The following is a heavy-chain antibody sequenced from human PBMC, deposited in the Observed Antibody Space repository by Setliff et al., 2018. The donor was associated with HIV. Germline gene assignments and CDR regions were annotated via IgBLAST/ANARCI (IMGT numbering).Heavy chain of an antibody. CDR1: GGPISSSSYY. Sequence: ETLSLTCTVSGGPISSSSYYWGWIRQPPGKGLEWIGNIYYNGSTYSTPSLKSRVTISVDTSKNQFSLKLSSVTAADTAVYYCARQNWNPYYFDYWGQGTLVTVSS. CDR3: ARQNWNPYYFDY. V-gene: IGHV4-39*01. CDR2: IYYNGST. D-gene: IGHD1-1*01. J-gene: IGHJ4*02.